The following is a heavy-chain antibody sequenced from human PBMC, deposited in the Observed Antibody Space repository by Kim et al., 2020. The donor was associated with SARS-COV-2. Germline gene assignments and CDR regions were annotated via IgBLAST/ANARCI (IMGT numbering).Heavy chain of an antibody. Sequence: ASVKVSCKASGYTFTSYGISWVRQAPGQGLEWMGWISAYNGNTNYAQKLQGRVTMTTDTSTSTAYMELRSLRSDDTAVYYCARDGAGIAYCGGDCYSGGRYFDYWGQGTLVTVSS. V-gene: IGHV1-18*01. CDR2: ISAYNGNT. CDR3: ARDGAGIAYCGGDCYSGGRYFDY. D-gene: IGHD2-21*02. CDR1: GYTFTSYG. J-gene: IGHJ4*02.